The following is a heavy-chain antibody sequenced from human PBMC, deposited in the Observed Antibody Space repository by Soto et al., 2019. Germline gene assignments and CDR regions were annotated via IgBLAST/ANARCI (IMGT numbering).Heavy chain of an antibody. Sequence: EVQLVESGGGLVQPGGSLRLSCAASGFTFRSYSMNWVRQVPGKGLEWLSFISGSGTTIQYADSVKGRFNISRDNAKTPLYLQMNSLRAEDTAVYYCARDVAVREEYWGEGTLVDVSS. V-gene: IGHV3-48*01. J-gene: IGHJ4*02. CDR3: ARDVAVREEY. CDR2: ISGSGTTI. D-gene: IGHD3-10*01. CDR1: GFTFRSYS.